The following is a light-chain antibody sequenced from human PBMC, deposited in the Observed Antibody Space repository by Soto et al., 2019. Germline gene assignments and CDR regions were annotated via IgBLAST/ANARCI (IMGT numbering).Light chain of an antibody. J-gene: IGKJ3*01. CDR2: DAS. CDR3: QQRSTLEA. CDR1: QSVSSY. V-gene: IGKV3-11*01. Sequence: EIVLTQSPATLSLSPGERATLSCRASQSVSSYLAWYQQKPGQAPRLLIYDASNRATGIPARFSGSGSGTDFTLTISSLEPEDFAVYYCQQRSTLEAFGPGTKVDIK.